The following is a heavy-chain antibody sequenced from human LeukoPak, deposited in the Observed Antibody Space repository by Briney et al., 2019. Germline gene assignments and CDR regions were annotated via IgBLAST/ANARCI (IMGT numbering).Heavy chain of an antibody. D-gene: IGHD3-10*01. J-gene: IGHJ2*01. CDR1: GGSISSDEYY. CDR2: IHYSGST. V-gene: IGHV4-31*03. Sequence: SETLSLTCTVSGGSISSDEYYWSWIRQHPGKGLEWIGYIHYSGSTYYNPSLKSRLTISVDTSKNQFSLKLSSVTAADTAVYYCARQRSYNWHFDLWGRGTLVTVPS. CDR3: ARQRSYNWHFDL.